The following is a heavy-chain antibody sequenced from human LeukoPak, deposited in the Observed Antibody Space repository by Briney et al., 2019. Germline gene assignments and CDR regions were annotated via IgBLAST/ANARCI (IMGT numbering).Heavy chain of an antibody. CDR2: IYYSGNT. J-gene: IGHJ3*02. CDR1: GGSISSYC. CDR3: ARHYYGSGNYNAFDI. V-gene: IGHV4-59*08. Sequence: SETLSLTCTVSGGSISSYCWSWIRQPPGKGLEWIGYIYYSGNTNYNPSLESRVTISVDTSKNQFSLKLSSVTAADTAVYYCARHYYGSGNYNAFDIWGQGTMVTVSS. D-gene: IGHD3-10*01.